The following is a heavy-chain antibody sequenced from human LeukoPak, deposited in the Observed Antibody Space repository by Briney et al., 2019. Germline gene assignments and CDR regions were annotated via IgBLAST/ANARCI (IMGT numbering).Heavy chain of an antibody. CDR1: GYSFTSYW. CDR2: IYPGDSDT. Sequence: GESLQISCKGSGYSFTSYWIGWVRQMPGKGLEWMGIIYPGDSDTRYSPSFQGQVTISADKSISTAYLQWSSLKASDTAMYYCARQTPNYYDSSGYFSWFDPWGQGTLVTVSS. V-gene: IGHV5-51*01. D-gene: IGHD3-22*01. CDR3: ARQTPNYYDSSGYFSWFDP. J-gene: IGHJ5*02.